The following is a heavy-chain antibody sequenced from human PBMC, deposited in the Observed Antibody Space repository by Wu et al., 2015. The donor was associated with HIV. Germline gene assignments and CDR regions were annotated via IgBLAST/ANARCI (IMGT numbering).Heavy chain of an antibody. CDR3: ARDGCSGGSCYSGGAFDI. Sequence: QLVQSGAEVKKPGSSVKVSCKASGGTFSSYAISWVRQAPGQGLEWMGGIIPIFGTANYAQKFQGRVTITTDESTSTAYMELSSLRSEDTAVYYCARDGCSGGSCYSGGAFDIWGQGTMVTVSS. V-gene: IGHV1-69*05. CDR1: GGTFSSYA. CDR2: IIPIFGTA. D-gene: IGHD2-15*01. J-gene: IGHJ3*02.